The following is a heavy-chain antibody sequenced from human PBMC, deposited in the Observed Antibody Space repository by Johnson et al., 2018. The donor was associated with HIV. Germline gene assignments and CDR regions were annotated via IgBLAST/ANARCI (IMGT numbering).Heavy chain of an antibody. V-gene: IGHV3-30*03. Sequence: VQLVESGGGVVQPGRSLRLSCAASGFTFSSYGMHWVRQAPGKGLEWVAVISYDGSNKYYADSVKGRFTLSRDNSKNTLYLQMNSLRAEDTAVYYCARGPHEVVVVAATSAFDIWGQGTMVTVSS. D-gene: IGHD2-15*01. CDR2: ISYDGSNK. CDR3: ARGPHEVVVVAATSAFDI. J-gene: IGHJ3*02. CDR1: GFTFSSYG.